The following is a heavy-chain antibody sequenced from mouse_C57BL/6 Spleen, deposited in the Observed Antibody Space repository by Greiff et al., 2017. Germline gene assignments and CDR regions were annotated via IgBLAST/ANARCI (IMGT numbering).Heavy chain of an antibody. V-gene: IGHV1-5*01. Sequence: VQLQQSGTVLARPGASVKMSCKTSGYTFTSYWMHWVKQRPGQGLEWIWAIYPGNSDTSYNQKFKGKAKLTAVTSASTAYMELSSLTNEDSAVYYCTSPAYYSNPYAMDYWGQGTSVTVSS. J-gene: IGHJ4*01. CDR3: TSPAYYSNPYAMDY. CDR2: IYPGNSDT. D-gene: IGHD2-5*01. CDR1: GYTFTSYW.